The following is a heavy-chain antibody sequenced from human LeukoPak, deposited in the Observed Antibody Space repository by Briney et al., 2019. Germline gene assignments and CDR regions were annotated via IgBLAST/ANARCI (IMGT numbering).Heavy chain of an antibody. D-gene: IGHD5-24*01. CDR1: GFTFGSYG. CDR2: IWYDGSNK. J-gene: IGHJ4*02. V-gene: IGHV3-33*06. CDR3: AKVRDGYTRYYFDY. Sequence: PGGSLRLSCAASGFTFGSYGMHWVRQAPGKGLEWVAVIWYDGSNKYYADSVKGRFTISRDNSKNTLYLQMNSLRAEDTAVYYCAKVRDGYTRYYFDYWGQGTLVTVSS.